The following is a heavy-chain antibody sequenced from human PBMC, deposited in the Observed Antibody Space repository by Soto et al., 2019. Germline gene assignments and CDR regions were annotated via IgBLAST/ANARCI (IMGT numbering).Heavy chain of an antibody. CDR2: INHSGST. Sequence: SETLSLTCAVYGGSFSGYYWSWIRQPPGKGLEWIGEINHSGSTNYNPSLKSRVTISVDTSKNQFSLKLSSVTAADTAVYYCARHVTSSRGGYYYYYYGMDVWGQGTTVTVS. CDR1: GGSFSGYY. CDR3: ARHVTSSRGGYYYYYYGMDV. V-gene: IGHV4-34*01. J-gene: IGHJ6*02. D-gene: IGHD2-2*01.